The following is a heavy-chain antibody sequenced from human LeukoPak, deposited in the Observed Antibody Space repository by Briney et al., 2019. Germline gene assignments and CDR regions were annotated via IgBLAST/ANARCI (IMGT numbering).Heavy chain of an antibody. CDR1: GYSFTSYA. D-gene: IGHD6-25*01. V-gene: IGHV1-3*01. J-gene: IGHJ4*02. CDR3: AREVSGLDY. CDR2: INAGNGNT. Sequence: ASVKVSCEASGYSFTSYALHWVRQAPGQRLEWMGWINAGNGNTEYSQRFLDRVIITRDTSASTAYMELSSLRSEDTAVYYCAREVSGLDYWGQGTLVTVSS.